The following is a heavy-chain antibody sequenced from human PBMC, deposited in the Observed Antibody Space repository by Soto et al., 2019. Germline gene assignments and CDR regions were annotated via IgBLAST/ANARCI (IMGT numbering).Heavy chain of an antibody. V-gene: IGHV1-8*01. CDR1: GYTFTSYD. CDR3: ARGEGRVWNYYDSSGYRNNDY. CDR2: MNPNSGNT. J-gene: IGHJ4*01. Sequence: GASLKVSCKASGYTFTSYDINWLRQATGQGLEWMGWMNPNSGNTGYAQKFQGRVTMTRNTSISTAYMELSSLSSEDTAVYYCARGEGRVWNYYDSSGYRNNDYWG. D-gene: IGHD3-22*01.